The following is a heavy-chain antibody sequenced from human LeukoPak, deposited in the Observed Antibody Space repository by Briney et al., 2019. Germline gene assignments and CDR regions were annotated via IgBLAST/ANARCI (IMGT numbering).Heavy chain of an antibody. CDR3: ARAGAVTGYYSPYTIPQIGFDY. D-gene: IGHD3-9*01. V-gene: IGHV3-21*01. CDR2: ISSAGGYI. J-gene: IGHJ4*02. Sequence: GGSLRLSCAASGFTFSSYTLNWVRQAPGKGLEWVSSISSAGGYIYYADSVKGRFTISRDNAKNSLYLQMNSLRAEDTAVYYCARAGAVTGYYSPYTIPQIGFDYWGQGTLVTVSS. CDR1: GFTFSSYT.